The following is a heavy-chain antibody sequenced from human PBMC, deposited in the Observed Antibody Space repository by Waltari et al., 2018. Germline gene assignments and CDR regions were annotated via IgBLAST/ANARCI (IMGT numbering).Heavy chain of an antibody. CDR2: ISKDGKNN. CDR1: GFTFSTYA. J-gene: IGHJ6*03. V-gene: IGHV3-30*14. Sequence: QVQLVESGGGVVQPGRSLRLSCVGSGFTFSTYAMHWVRQAPGKGLEWLAVISKDGKNNYYADSAKGRFTISRDNSQITLYLQMNRLRPDDTAVYYCSTPDYSNMDVWGKGTTVTVSS. D-gene: IGHD2-15*01. CDR3: STPDYSNMDV.